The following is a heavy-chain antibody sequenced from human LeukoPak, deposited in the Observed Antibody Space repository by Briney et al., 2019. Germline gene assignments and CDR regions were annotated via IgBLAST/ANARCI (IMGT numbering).Heavy chain of an antibody. V-gene: IGHV3-48*01. J-gene: IGHJ4*02. CDR3: ASTGRLGSYDY. D-gene: IGHD2-21*01. CDR1: GFTFSSYS. Sequence: PGGSLRLSCAASGFTFSSYSMNWVRQAPGKGLEWVSYISSGSSTIYYADSVKGRFTISRDNAKNSLYLQMNSLSAEDTAVYYCASTGRLGSYDYWGQGTLVTVSS. CDR2: ISSGSSTI.